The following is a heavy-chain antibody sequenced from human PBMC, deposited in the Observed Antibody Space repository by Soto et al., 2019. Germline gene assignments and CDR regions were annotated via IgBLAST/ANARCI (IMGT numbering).Heavy chain of an antibody. CDR2: IWPGDSDT. Sequence: PGESLKISCKGSGHTFTSYWIGCVHQMPGKGLEWLGFIWPGDSDTRYSASFQCQVTISADKSITTAYLQRSSLKASDTAMYYCARWVWFSSSSLMCYLDYWAQGALVPVSS. V-gene: IGHV5-51*07. D-gene: IGHD6-6*01. J-gene: IGHJ4*02. CDR3: ARWVWFSSSSLMCYLDY. CDR1: GHTFTSYW.